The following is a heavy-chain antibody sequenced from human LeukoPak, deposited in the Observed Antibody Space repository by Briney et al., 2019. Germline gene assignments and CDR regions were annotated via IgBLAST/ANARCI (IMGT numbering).Heavy chain of an antibody. J-gene: IGHJ4*02. Sequence: GESLKISCKGSGYRVTNYWIGWVRQMPGKGLEWMGIIHPGDSGTRYSPSFQGQVTMSVDESITTAYLQWSSLRASDSAIYYCARGGSYRYGSSDYWGQGTLVTVSS. V-gene: IGHV5-51*01. D-gene: IGHD5-18*01. CDR3: ARGGSYRYGSSDY. CDR2: IHPGDSGT. CDR1: GYRVTNYW.